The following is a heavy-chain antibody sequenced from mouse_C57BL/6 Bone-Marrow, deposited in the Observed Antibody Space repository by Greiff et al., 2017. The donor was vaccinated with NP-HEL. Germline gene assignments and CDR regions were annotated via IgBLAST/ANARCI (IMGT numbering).Heavy chain of an antibody. V-gene: IGHV5-4*01. D-gene: IGHD3-3*01. J-gene: IGHJ1*03. CDR2: ISDGGSYT. CDR1: GFTFSSYA. Sequence: EVHLVESGGGLVKPGGSLKLSCAASGFTFSSYAMSWVRQTPEKRLEWVATISDGGSYTYYPDNVKGRFTISRDNAKNNLYLQMSHLKSEDTAMYYCARGGTSHWYFDVWGTGTTVTVSS. CDR3: ARGGTSHWYFDV.